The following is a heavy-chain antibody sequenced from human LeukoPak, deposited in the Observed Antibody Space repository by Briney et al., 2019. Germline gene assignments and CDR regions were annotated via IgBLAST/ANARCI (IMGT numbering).Heavy chain of an antibody. J-gene: IGHJ4*02. D-gene: IGHD4-23*01. CDR3: AKDLGSVVTPPSLDF. CDR2: ISGSGGDT. Sequence: GGSLRLSCAASGFTFSSYAMSWVRQAPGRGLEWVSAISGSGGDTYYADSVKGRFTISRDNSKNTLYLQMSSLRAEDTAVYYCAKDLGSVVTPPSLDFWGQGTLVTVSS. V-gene: IGHV3-23*01. CDR1: GFTFSSYA.